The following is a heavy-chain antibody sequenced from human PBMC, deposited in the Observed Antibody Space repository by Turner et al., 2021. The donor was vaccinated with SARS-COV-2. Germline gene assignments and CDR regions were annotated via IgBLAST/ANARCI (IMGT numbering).Heavy chain of an antibody. V-gene: IGHV1-69*01. CDR3: ARISAYDSSGYYFDY. Sequence: QVQLVQSGADVKKPGSSVKVSCKASGGTFISYAITWVRQAPGQGLEWMGGIIPIFGTANYAQKCQGRVTITADDSTSTAYMELSSLRSEDTAVYYCARISAYDSSGYYFDYWGQGTLVTVSS. CDR2: IIPIFGTA. J-gene: IGHJ4*02. D-gene: IGHD3-22*01. CDR1: GGTFISYA.